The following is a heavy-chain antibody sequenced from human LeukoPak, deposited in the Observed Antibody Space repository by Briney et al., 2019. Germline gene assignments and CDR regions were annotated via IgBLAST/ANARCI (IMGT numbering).Heavy chain of an antibody. V-gene: IGHV3-7*01. Sequence: PGGSLRLSCAASGFTFSYHWMTWVRQAPGKGLEWVANIKQDGSEKYYVDSVKGRFTISRDNAKNSLYLQMNSLRAEDTAVYYCAREDSYGMDVWGQGTTVTVSS. CDR2: IKQDGSEK. CDR1: GFTFSYHW. CDR3: AREDSYGMDV. J-gene: IGHJ6*02.